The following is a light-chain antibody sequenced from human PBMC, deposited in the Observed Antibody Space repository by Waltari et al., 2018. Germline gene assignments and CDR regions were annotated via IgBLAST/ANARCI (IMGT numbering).Light chain of an antibody. Sequence: EIVMTQSPATLSVSPGERAPLSCRASQTVGNTLAWFQQKPGQAPRLLIYGASTRATGVPARFTGSGSGTDFTLTISSLQSEDFAVYYCHQYYTWPRTFGQGTKVDIK. CDR3: HQYYTWPRT. J-gene: IGKJ1*01. CDR1: QTVGNT. CDR2: GAS. V-gene: IGKV3-15*01.